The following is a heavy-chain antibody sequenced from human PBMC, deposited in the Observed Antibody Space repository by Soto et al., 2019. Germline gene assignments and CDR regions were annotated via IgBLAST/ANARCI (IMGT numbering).Heavy chain of an antibody. J-gene: IGHJ5*02. Sequence: SETLSLTCTVSGGSISSYYWSWIRQPPGKGLEWIGYIYYSGSTNYNPSLKSRVTISVDTSKNQFSLKLSSVAAADTAVYYCARSPYYDFWSGYSNWFDPWGQGTLVTVSS. CDR2: IYYSGST. D-gene: IGHD3-3*01. CDR1: GGSISSYY. V-gene: IGHV4-59*01. CDR3: ARSPYYDFWSGYSNWFDP.